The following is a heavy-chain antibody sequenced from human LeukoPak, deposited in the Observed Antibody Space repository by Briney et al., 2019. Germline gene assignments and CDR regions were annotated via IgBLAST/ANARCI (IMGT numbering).Heavy chain of an antibody. CDR1: GYSVNSGAHY. CDR3: ARDRASGMYF. D-gene: IGHD3-10*01. V-gene: IGHV4-31*03. J-gene: IGHJ4*02. Sequence: KASETLSLTCTVSGYSVNSGAHYWRWVRQYPGKGLEWIGQIFFTGRTDYNPSLKSRLTISIDTSKNQFSMELSFVSVADTATYFCARDRASGMYFWGQGTLGTVSS. CDR2: IFFTGRT.